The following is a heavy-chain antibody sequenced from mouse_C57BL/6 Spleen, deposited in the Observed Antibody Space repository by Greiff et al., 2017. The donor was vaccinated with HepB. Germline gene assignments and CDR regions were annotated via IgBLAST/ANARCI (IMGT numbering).Heavy chain of an antibody. CDR2: ISGGGGNT. D-gene: IGHD1-1*01. J-gene: IGHJ2*01. V-gene: IGHV5-9*01. CDR3: ARRDYGSSRHYFDY. Sequence: EVKLMESGGGLVKPGGSLKLSCAASGFTFSSYTMSWVRQTPEKRLEWVATISGGGGNTYYPDSVKGRFIISRDNAKNTLYLQMSSLRSEDTALYYCARRDYGSSRHYFDYWGQGTTLTVSS. CDR1: GFTFSSYT.